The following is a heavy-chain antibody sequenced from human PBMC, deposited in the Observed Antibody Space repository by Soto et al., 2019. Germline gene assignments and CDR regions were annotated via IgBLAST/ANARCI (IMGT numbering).Heavy chain of an antibody. Sequence: GGSPRLSCAASGFPFCDYQMSWIRQAPGKGLEWVSYISGSSSHTNYADSVKGRFTISRDNAKKSLYLQMNSLGADDTAVYYCARGRYFADYWGQGTLVTVSS. CDR1: GFPFCDYQ. J-gene: IGHJ4*02. V-gene: IGHV3-11*05. D-gene: IGHD3-9*01. CDR3: ARGRYFADY. CDR2: ISGSSSHT.